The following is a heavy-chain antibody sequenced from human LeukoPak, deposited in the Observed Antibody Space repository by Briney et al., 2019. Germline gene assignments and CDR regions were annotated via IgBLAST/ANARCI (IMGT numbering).Heavy chain of an antibody. CDR3: AKVPYCSTTSCYREPLDY. CDR2: IRYDAYDK. Sequence: GGSLRLSCAASGFTFSRYTMNWVRQAPGKGLEWVAFIRYDAYDKYYADSVKGRFTISRDNPKNTLYLQMNSLRAEDSAVYYCAKVPYCSTTSCYREPLDYWGQGTLVTVSS. D-gene: IGHD2-2*02. V-gene: IGHV3-30*02. J-gene: IGHJ4*02. CDR1: GFTFSRYT.